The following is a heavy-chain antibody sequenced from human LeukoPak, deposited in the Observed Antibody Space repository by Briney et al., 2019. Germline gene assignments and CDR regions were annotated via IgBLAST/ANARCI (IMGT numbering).Heavy chain of an antibody. CDR2: IKQDGSEK. D-gene: IGHD3-22*01. CDR3: ARDYCHDSSGLFDY. V-gene: IGHV3-7*03. Sequence: GGSLRLSCAASGFTFSSYWMNWVRQAPGKGLEWVATIKQDGSEKYYVDSVKGRFTISRDNAKNSLYLQMNSLRAEDTAVYYCARDYCHDSSGLFDYWGQGTLVTVSS. J-gene: IGHJ4*02. CDR1: GFTFSSYW.